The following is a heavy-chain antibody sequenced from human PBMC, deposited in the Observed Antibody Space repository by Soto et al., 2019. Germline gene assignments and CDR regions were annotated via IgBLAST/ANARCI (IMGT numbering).Heavy chain of an antibody. CDR2: IYYDGST. D-gene: IGHD1-26*01. Sequence: SSETLSLTCSVSGGSISSRNYYWAWVRQPPGKGLEWIGNIYYDGSTYYHPSFRGRLTISVDTSKNHFSLKLGSLTDADTAIYYCASLKAKGNSDYWGQGTLVTVSS. CDR3: ASLKAKGNSDY. CDR1: GGSISSRNYY. V-gene: IGHV4-39*02. J-gene: IGHJ4*02.